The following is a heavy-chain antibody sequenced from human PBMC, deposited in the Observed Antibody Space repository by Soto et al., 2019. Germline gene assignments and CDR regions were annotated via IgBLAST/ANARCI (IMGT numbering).Heavy chain of an antibody. D-gene: IGHD4-17*01. V-gene: IGHV3-21*01. CDR1: GFTFSSYS. CDR3: ATLMTTVNY. CDR2: ISSSSSYI. Sequence: GGSLRLSCAASGFTFSSYSMNWVRQAPGKGLEWVSSISSSSSYIYYADSVKGRFTISRGNAKNSLYLQMNSLRAEDTAVYYCATLMTTVNYWGQGTLVTVSS. J-gene: IGHJ4*02.